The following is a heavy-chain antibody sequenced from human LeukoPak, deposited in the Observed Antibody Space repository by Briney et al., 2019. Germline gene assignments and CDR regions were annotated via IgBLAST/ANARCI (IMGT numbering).Heavy chain of an antibody. D-gene: IGHD6-13*01. J-gene: IGHJ4*02. Sequence: GESLKISCKGSGYSFTSYWIGWVRQMPGKGLEWMGIIYPGDSDTRYSPSFQGQVTISADKSISTAYLQWSSLKASDTAMYYCARLKQQLVDGEEYYFDYWGQGTLVTVSS. CDR3: ARLKQQLVDGEEYYFDY. CDR1: GYSFTSYW. CDR2: IYPGDSDT. V-gene: IGHV5-51*01.